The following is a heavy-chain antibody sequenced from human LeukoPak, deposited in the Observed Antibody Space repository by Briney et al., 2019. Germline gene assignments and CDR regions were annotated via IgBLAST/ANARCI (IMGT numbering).Heavy chain of an antibody. Sequence: PSETLSLTCTVFGGSISSYYWSWIRQPPGKGLEWIGFIYYSGGSNYNPSLKSRVTISVDTSKNQFSLKLSSVTAADTAVYYCAREVDAAAAYNWFDPWGQGTLVTVSS. J-gene: IGHJ5*02. CDR3: AREVDAAAAYNWFDP. D-gene: IGHD2-2*01. V-gene: IGHV4-59*12. CDR2: IYYSGGS. CDR1: GGSISSYY.